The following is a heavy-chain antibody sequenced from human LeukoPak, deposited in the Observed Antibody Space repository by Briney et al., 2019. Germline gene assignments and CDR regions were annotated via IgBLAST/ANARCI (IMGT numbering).Heavy chain of an antibody. CDR3: ARDYVAFDY. CDR2: ISYDGSNK. J-gene: IGHJ4*02. CDR1: GFTFSSYA. D-gene: IGHD3-16*01. V-gene: IGHV3-30-3*01. Sequence: GGSLRLSCAASGFTFSSYAMLWVRQAPGKGLEWVAVISYDGSNKYYADSVKGRFTISRDNSKNTLYLQMNSLRAEDTAVYYCARDYVAFDYWGQGTLVTVSS.